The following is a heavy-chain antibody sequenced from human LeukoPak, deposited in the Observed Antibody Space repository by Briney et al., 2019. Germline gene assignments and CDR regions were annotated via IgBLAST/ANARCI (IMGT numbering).Heavy chain of an antibody. V-gene: IGHV3-48*01. Sequence: GGSLRLSCAASGFTFSSYSMNWVRQAPGKGLEWVSYISSSSSTIYYADSVKGRFTISRDNAKNSLYLQMNSLRAEDTAAYYCASARCGGDCYCFDYWGQGTLVTVSS. J-gene: IGHJ4*02. CDR1: GFTFSSYS. D-gene: IGHD2-21*02. CDR3: ASARCGGDCYCFDY. CDR2: ISSSSSTI.